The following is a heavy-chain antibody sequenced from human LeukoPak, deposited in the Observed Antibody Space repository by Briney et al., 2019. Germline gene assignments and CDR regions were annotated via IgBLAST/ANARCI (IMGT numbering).Heavy chain of an antibody. V-gene: IGHV3-23*01. CDR2: ISASGVMT. J-gene: IGHJ4*02. Sequence: GGSLRLSCSASGFTFSSYAMHWVRQAPGKGLEWVSSISASGVMTYYADSVKGRFTVSRDNSKNSLYLQMSSLTAADTAVYYCAKDRSIGTYYTFDHWGQGTLVTVSS. D-gene: IGHD1-26*01. CDR3: AKDRSIGTYYTFDH. CDR1: GFTFSSYA.